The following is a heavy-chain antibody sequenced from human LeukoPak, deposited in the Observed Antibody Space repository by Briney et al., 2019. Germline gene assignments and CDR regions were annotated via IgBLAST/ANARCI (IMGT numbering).Heavy chain of an antibody. CDR2: IYYSGST. Sequence: PSETLSLTCTVSGGSISSYYWSWIRQPPGKGLEWIGYIYYSGSTNYNPSLKSRVTISVDTSKNQFSLKLSSVTAADTAVYYCARVGRTYTDFDYWGQGTLVTAS. J-gene: IGHJ4*02. CDR1: GGSISSYY. V-gene: IGHV4-59*12. D-gene: IGHD1-1*01. CDR3: ARVGRTYTDFDY.